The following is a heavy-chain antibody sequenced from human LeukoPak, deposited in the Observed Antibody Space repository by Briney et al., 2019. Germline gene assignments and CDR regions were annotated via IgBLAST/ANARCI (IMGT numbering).Heavy chain of an antibody. CDR3: AKDRGSVPVAGIDY. D-gene: IGHD6-19*01. CDR2: IKQDASER. CDR1: GFTFSSYW. Sequence: PGGSLRLSCAASGFTFSSYWMTWVRQAPGKGLEWVANIKQDASERYYVDSVKGRFTISRDNAKNSLYLQMNSLRAEDTAVYFCAKDRGSVPVAGIDYWGQGTVVTVSS. V-gene: IGHV3-7*03. J-gene: IGHJ4*02.